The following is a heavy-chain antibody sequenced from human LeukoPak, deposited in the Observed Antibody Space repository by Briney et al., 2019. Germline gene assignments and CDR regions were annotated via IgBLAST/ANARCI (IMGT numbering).Heavy chain of an antibody. V-gene: IGHV3-21*01. CDR2: ISSSSSYI. CDR1: GFTFSSYG. Sequence: GGSLRLSCAASGFTFSSYGMHWVRQAPGKGLEWVSSISSSSSYIYYADSVKGRFTISRDNAKNSLYLQMNSLRAEDTAVYYCARDQGVDIVTYYYYYMDVWGKGTTVTVSS. CDR3: ARDQGVDIVTYYYYYMDV. J-gene: IGHJ6*03. D-gene: IGHD5-12*01.